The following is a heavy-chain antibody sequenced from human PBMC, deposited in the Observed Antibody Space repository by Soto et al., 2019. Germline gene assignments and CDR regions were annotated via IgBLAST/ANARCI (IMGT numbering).Heavy chain of an antibody. CDR2: IHNSGST. CDR3: ASSSVVTTYVDY. Sequence: QLQLQESGSRLVKPSQTLSLTCAVSGGSISRAGYSWSWIRQSPGKGLEWIGYIHNSGSTCYNPTLASGLTISVDKSKTQLSRQLNSVTAADTAVYYCASSSVVTTYVDYWGQGTLVTVSS. V-gene: IGHV4-30-2*06. D-gene: IGHD2-21*02. CDR1: GGSISRAGYS. J-gene: IGHJ4*02.